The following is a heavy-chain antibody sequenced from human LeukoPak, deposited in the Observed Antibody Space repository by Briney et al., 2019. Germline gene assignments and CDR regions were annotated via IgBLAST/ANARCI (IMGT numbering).Heavy chain of an antibody. CDR1: GGSISGYY. V-gene: IGHV4-59*08. CDR2: IYYSGIT. D-gene: IGHD6-13*01. J-gene: IGHJ3*02. Sequence: IPSETLSLTCTVSGGSISGYYWSWMRQPPGKGLEWIAYIYYSGITNYNPSLKSRVTISVDMSKNQFSLKLSSVTAADTAVYHCARLTAATGVWAFDIWGQGTMVTVSS. CDR3: ARLTAATGVWAFDI.